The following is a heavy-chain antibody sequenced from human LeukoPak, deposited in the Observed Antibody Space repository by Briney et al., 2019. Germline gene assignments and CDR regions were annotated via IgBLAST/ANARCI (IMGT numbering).Heavy chain of an antibody. CDR1: GYTFTSYY. Sequence: ASVKVSCKASGYTFTSYYMHWVRHAPGQGLEWVGLINPTGDSTNYAQNFRGRVTMTRDTSTSTVYMDLSSLRSEDTAVYYCAREASGGYFEYWGQGTLVTVSS. J-gene: IGHJ4*02. CDR3: AREASGGYFEY. D-gene: IGHD4-23*01. V-gene: IGHV1-46*01. CDR2: INPTGDST.